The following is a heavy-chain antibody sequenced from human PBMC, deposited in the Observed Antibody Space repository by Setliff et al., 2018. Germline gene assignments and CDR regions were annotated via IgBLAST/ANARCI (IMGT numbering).Heavy chain of an antibody. CDR1: GFTFSSHW. V-gene: IGHV3-74*01. D-gene: IGHD6-13*01. CDR2: INNEGSRS. J-gene: IGHJ6*04. CDR3: ARAKMEESGKAQAGMDV. Sequence: LRLSCAASGFTFSSHWMHWVRQVPGKGLVWVSRINNEGSRSIYADSVRGRSTISRDNSKNTLYLQMNSLRPEDTAVYYCARAKMEESGKAQAGMDVWGKGTTVTVSS.